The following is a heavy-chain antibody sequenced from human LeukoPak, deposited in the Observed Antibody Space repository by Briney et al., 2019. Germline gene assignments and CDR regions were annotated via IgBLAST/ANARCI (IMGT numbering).Heavy chain of an antibody. J-gene: IGHJ4*02. V-gene: IGHV3-48*03. Sequence: GGSLRLSCAASGFTFSSYEMNWVRQAPGKGLEWVPYISSSGSTIYYADSVKGRFTISRDNAKNSLYLQMNSLRAEDTAVYYCARETLGSSWYDYWGQGTLVTVSS. CDR3: ARETLGSSWYDY. D-gene: IGHD6-13*01. CDR2: ISSSGSTI. CDR1: GFTFSSYE.